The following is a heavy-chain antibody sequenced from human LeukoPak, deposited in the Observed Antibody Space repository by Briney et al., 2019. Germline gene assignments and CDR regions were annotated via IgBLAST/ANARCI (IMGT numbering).Heavy chain of an antibody. CDR3: ASVYEDSSVYYPPSKAFDI. V-gene: IGHV1-69*13. J-gene: IGHJ3*02. CDR1: GGTFSSYA. D-gene: IGHD3-22*01. CDR2: IIPIFGTA. Sequence: SVKVSCKASGGTFSSYAISWVRQAPGQGLEWMGGIIPIFGTANYAQKFQGRVTITADESTSTAYMELSSLRSEDTAVYYCASVYEDSSVYYPPSKAFDIWGQGTMVTVSS.